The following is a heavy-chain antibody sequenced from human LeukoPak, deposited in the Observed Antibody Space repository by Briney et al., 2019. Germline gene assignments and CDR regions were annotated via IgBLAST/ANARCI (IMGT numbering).Heavy chain of an antibody. CDR1: GGSISSGGYY. CDR2: IYHSGST. V-gene: IGHV4-30-2*01. Sequence: SQTLSLTCTVSGGSISSGGYYWSWIRQPPGKGLEWIGYIYHSGSTYYNPSLKSRVTISVDRSKNQFSLKLSSVTAADTAVYYCARDALSIAARFTFDPWGQGTLVTVSS. J-gene: IGHJ5*02. CDR3: ARDALSIAARFTFDP. D-gene: IGHD6-6*01.